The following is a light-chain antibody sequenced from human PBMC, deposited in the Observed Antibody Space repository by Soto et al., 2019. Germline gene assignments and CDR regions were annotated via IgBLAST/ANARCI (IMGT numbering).Light chain of an antibody. Sequence: QSVLTQPPSASGTPGQRVTISCFGSNSNIGTYTVNWYQQHPGTAPKLLIYSSNQRPSGVPDRFSGPKSGTSASLAISGLQSGHEADYYCAAWDDRLTGVAFGGGTKLTVL. V-gene: IGLV1-44*01. CDR1: NSNIGTYT. CDR2: SSN. J-gene: IGLJ2*01. CDR3: AAWDDRLTGVA.